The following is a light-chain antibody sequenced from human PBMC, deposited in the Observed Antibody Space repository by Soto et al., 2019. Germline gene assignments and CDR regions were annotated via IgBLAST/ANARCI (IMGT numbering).Light chain of an antibody. CDR3: QHYNSYSEA. V-gene: IGKV1-5*01. CDR1: QSISKS. J-gene: IGKJ1*01. CDR2: DAS. Sequence: DIKMTQSPSTLSASVGDRVTITCRASQSISKSLAWYQQKPGKAPKLLIYDASSLESGVPSRFSGSGSGTEFTLTISSLQPDDFATYYCQHYNSYSEAFGQGTKVDIK.